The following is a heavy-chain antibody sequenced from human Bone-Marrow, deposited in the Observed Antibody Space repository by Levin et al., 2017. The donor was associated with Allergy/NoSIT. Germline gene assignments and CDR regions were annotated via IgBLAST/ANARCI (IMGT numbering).Heavy chain of an antibody. CDR2: IHYDGNT. V-gene: IGHV4-59*01. J-gene: IGHJ2*01. Sequence: SETLSLTCTVSGDSISSYYWSWIRQPPGRGLEWIGYIHYDGNTNYNPSLKSRITISLDTSKNEFSLKLTSVTAADTAVYYCAGRYDGDWYFDLWGRGTLVTVSS. D-gene: IGHD2-8*01. CDR1: GDSISSYY. CDR3: AGRYDGDWYFDL.